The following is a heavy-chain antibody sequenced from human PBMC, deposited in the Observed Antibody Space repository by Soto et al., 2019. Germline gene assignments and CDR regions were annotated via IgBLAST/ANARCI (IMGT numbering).Heavy chain of an antibody. J-gene: IGHJ6*03. D-gene: IGHD6-6*01. Sequence: EVQLVESGGGLVQPGRSLRLSCAASGFTFDDYAMHWVRQAPGKGLEWVSGISRNSGSIGYADSVKGRFTISRDNAKNSLYLQMNSLRAEDTDLYYCAKDSMVAARQSDYYYYYYMDVWGKGTTVTVS. CDR2: ISRNSGSI. V-gene: IGHV3-9*01. CDR3: AKDSMVAARQSDYYYYYYMDV. CDR1: GFTFDDYA.